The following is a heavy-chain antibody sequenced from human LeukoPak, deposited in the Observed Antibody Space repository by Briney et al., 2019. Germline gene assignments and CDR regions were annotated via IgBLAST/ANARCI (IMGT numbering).Heavy chain of an antibody. CDR2: IYYSGST. CDR1: GDSISDYY. J-gene: IGHJ4*02. D-gene: IGHD1-26*01. V-gene: IGHV4-59*01. Sequence: SETLSLTCTVSGDSISDYYWNWIRQPPGKGLEWIGYIYYSGSTNYSPSLKSRVTISVDTSKNQFSLKLSSVTAADTAVYYCARAPSVGAHYFDYWGQGTLVTVSS. CDR3: ARAPSVGAHYFDY.